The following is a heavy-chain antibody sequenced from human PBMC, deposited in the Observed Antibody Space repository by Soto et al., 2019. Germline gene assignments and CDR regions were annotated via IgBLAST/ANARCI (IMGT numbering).Heavy chain of an antibody. J-gene: IGHJ4*02. V-gene: IGHV3-74*01. CDR1: GLTFSNYW. CDR2: VKSDGSST. Sequence: GGSLRLSCAASGLTFSNYWMHWVRQVPGKGLMWVARVKSDGSSTDYADSVKGRVTISRDNAHDTLYLQMSSLGVEDTALYFCAGGRGSGAADYWGQGTLVTVSS. D-gene: IGHD6-19*01. CDR3: AGGRGSGAADY.